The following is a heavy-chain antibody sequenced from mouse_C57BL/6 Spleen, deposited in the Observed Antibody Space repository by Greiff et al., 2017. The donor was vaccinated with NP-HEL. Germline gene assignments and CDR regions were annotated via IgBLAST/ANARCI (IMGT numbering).Heavy chain of an antibody. J-gene: IGHJ4*01. D-gene: IGHD1-2*01. CDR2: ISGGGGNT. Sequence: EVNVVESGGGLVKPGGSLKLSCAASGFTFSSYTMSWVRQTPEKRLEWVATISGGGGNTYYPDSVKGRFTISRDNAKNTLYLQMSSLRSEDTALYYCARQRGQPLYYAMDYWGQGTSVTVSS. CDR3: ARQRGQPLYYAMDY. V-gene: IGHV5-9*01. CDR1: GFTFSSYT.